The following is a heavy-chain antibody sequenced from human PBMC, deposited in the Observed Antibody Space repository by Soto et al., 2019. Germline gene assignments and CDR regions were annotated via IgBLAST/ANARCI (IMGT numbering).Heavy chain of an antibody. Sequence: SETLSLTCTVSGGSISSGGYYWSWIRQHPGKGLEWIGYIYYSGSTYYNPSLRSRVTISVDTSKNQFSLKLSSVTAADTAVYYCARGQVVAAQHWGQGTLVTVSS. CDR3: ARGQVVAAQH. V-gene: IGHV4-31*03. CDR1: GGSISSGGYY. CDR2: IYYSGST. J-gene: IGHJ4*02. D-gene: IGHD2-15*01.